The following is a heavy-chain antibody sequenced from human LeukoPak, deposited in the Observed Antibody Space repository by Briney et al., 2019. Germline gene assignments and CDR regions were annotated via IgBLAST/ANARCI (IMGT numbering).Heavy chain of an antibody. Sequence: SETLSLTCAVYGGSFSGYYWSWIRQPPGKGLEWIGEINHSGSTNYNPSLKSRVTISVDTSKNQFSLKLSSVTAADTAVYYCARAARGITSPYYMDVWGKGTTVTVSS. D-gene: IGHD2-2*01. V-gene: IGHV4-34*01. J-gene: IGHJ6*03. CDR2: INHSGST. CDR3: ARAARGITSPYYMDV. CDR1: GGSFSGYY.